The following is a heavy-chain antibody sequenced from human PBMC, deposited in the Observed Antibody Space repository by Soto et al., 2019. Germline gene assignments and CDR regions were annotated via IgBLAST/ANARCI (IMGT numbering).Heavy chain of an antibody. J-gene: IGHJ6*03. CDR1: GFILSDCS. Sequence: GGSLRLSCATAGFILSDCSMNWVRQAPGKGLEWVSYISSSSSVIDYADSVKGRFTVSRDNARNSLYLQMNSLRAEDTAVYYCARDLSWGSNWYYYMDVWGKGTTVTVSS. D-gene: IGHD7-27*01. V-gene: IGHV3-48*01. CDR3: ARDLSWGSNWYYYMDV. CDR2: ISSSSSVI.